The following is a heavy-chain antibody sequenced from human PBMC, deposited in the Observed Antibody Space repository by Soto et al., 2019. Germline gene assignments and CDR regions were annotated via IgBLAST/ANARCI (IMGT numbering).Heavy chain of an antibody. CDR2: ISYDGSNK. J-gene: IGHJ6*02. V-gene: IGHV3-30*18. D-gene: IGHD2-2*01. CDR1: GFTFSSYG. CDR3: AKDPRDIVVVPAAMGYGMDV. Sequence: GGSLRLSCAASGFTFSSYGMHWVRQAPGKGLEWVAVISYDGSNKYYADSVKGRFTISRDNSKNTLYLQMNSLRAEDTVVYYCAKDPRDIVVVPAAMGYGMDVWGQGTTVTSP.